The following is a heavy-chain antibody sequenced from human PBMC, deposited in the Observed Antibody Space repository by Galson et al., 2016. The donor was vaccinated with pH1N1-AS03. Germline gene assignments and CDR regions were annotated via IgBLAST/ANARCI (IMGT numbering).Heavy chain of an antibody. CDR3: AHRPSSWPYCDFDR. CDR2: IHWDDDK. CDR1: GFSLSTSGVA. J-gene: IGHJ2*01. D-gene: IGHD6-13*01. Sequence: PALVKPTQTLTLTCTFSGFSLSTSGVAVGWIRQPPGKALECLALIHWDDDKHYSPSLKSRHTITKATSKNQVVLTMTNMDPVDTATYYCAHRPSSWPYCDFDRWGRGTLVTVAS. V-gene: IGHV2-5*02.